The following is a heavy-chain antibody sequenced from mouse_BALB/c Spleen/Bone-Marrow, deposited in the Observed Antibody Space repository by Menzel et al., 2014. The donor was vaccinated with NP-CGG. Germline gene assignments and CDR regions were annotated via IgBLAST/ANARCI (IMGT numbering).Heavy chain of an antibody. J-gene: IGHJ4*01. CDR1: GYALSSSW. CDR3: ARSDGYRDMDY. CDR2: IYPGDGDT. Sequence: QVQLQQPGPELVEPGASVKISCKASGYALSSSWMNWVKQRPGQGLEWIGRIYPGDGDTKYNGKFKGKATLTADKSSSTAYMQLSSLTSVDSAVYFCARSDGYRDMDYWGQGTSVTVSS. D-gene: IGHD2-3*01. V-gene: IGHV1-82*01.